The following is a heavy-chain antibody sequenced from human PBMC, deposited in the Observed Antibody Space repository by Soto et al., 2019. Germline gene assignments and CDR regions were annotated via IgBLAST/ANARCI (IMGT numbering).Heavy chain of an antibody. CDR1: GGSISSSSYY. CDR2: IYYSGST. Sequence: QLQLQESGPGLVKPSETLSLTCTVSGGSISSSSYYWGWIRQPPGKGLEWIGSIYYSGSTYYNPSLKSRVTISVDTSKNQFSLKLSSVTAADTAVYYCARATGYYGSGCYYYNWFDPWGQGTLVTVSS. CDR3: ARATGYYGSGCYYYNWFDP. D-gene: IGHD3-10*01. V-gene: IGHV4-39*01. J-gene: IGHJ5*02.